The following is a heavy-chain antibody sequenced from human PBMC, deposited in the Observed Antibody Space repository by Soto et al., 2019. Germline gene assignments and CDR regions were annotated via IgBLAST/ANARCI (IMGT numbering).Heavy chain of an antibody. Sequence: GASVKVSCKASGYTFTSYAMHWVRQAPGQRLERMGRINPSSGSTSYAQKFQGRVTMTRDTSTSTVYMELSSLRSEDTAVYYCARPRIAVAVSMGGLDAFDIWGQGTMVTVSS. J-gene: IGHJ3*02. CDR3: ARPRIAVAVSMGGLDAFDI. D-gene: IGHD6-19*01. V-gene: IGHV1-46*03. CDR1: GYTFTSYA. CDR2: INPSSGST.